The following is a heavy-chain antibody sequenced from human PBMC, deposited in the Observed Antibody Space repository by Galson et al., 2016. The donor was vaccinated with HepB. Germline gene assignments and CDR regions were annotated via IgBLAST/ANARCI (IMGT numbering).Heavy chain of an antibody. D-gene: IGHD3-16*02. J-gene: IGHJ4*02. Sequence: SVKVSCKVSGDKFSGYGISWARQAPGQGLEWMSEIIPLVNIQKYAQKFQGRVTITADKSTNTAYMELGSLTSEDTAVYYCARGFSDYVWGDYRHFDSWGQGTLVIVSS. CDR3: ARGFSDYVWGDYRHFDS. CDR2: IIPLVNIQ. V-gene: IGHV1-69*10. CDR1: GDKFSGYG.